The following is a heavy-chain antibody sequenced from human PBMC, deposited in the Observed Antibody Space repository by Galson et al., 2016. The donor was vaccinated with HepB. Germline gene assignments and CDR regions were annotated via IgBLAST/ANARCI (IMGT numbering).Heavy chain of an antibody. CDR1: GFTFSDFW. CDR2: IKPDGSEK. D-gene: IGHD6-13*01. Sequence: SLRLSCAASGFTFSDFWMSWVRQAPGKGLEWVANIKPDGSEKNYGDSVKGRFTISRDNAKSSLYLQMNSLRVDDTAVYYCVRGGSWFYWGQGTLVTVSS. CDR3: VRGGSWFY. V-gene: IGHV3-7*01. J-gene: IGHJ4*02.